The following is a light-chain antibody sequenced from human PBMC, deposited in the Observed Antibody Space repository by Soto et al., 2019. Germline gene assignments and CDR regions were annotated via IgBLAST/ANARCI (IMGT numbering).Light chain of an antibody. CDR3: QQRKYWPPLT. CDR2: DAS. CDR1: HYVDIY. J-gene: IGKJ5*01. Sequence: ETVSTQSPATLSLSPGETATVSCRASHYVDIYVAWYQQKPGQAPRLLIYDASNRATGIPARFSGSGSGTDFTLTISSLEPEDFAVYYCQQRKYWPPLTFGQGTRLE. V-gene: IGKV3-11*01.